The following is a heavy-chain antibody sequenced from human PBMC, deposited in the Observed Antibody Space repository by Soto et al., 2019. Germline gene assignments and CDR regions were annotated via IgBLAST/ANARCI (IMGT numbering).Heavy chain of an antibody. CDR3: ARAPYSSSWYYFDY. Sequence: GGSLRLSCAASGFTFSSYAMHWVRQAPGKGLEYVSAISSNGGSTYYANSVKGRFTISRDNSKNTLYLQMGSLRAEDMAVYYCARAPYSSSWYYFDYWGQGTLVTVSS. CDR1: GFTFSSYA. J-gene: IGHJ4*02. V-gene: IGHV3-64*01. CDR2: ISSNGGST. D-gene: IGHD6-13*01.